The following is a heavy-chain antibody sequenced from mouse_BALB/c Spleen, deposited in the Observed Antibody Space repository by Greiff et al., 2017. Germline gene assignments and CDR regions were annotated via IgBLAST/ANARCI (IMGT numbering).Heavy chain of an antibody. CDR2: ISDGGSYT. D-gene: IGHD2-4*01. CDR1: GFTFSDYY. Sequence: DVMLVESGGGLVKPGGSLKLSCAASGFTFSDYYMYWVRQTPEKRLEWVATISDGGSYTYYPDSVKGRFTISRDNAKNNLYLQMSSLRSEDTAMYYCARNVITTGGWFAYWGQGTLVTVSA. V-gene: IGHV5-4*02. CDR3: ARNVITTGGWFAY. J-gene: IGHJ3*01.